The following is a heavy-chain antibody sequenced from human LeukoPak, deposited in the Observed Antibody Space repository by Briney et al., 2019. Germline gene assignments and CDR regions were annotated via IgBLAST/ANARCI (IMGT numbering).Heavy chain of an antibody. CDR3: AREDYGDYFKWDY. V-gene: IGHV1-69*01. J-gene: IGHJ4*02. CDR1: GGTFSSYA. D-gene: IGHD4-17*01. Sequence: SVKVSCKASGGTFSSYATSWVRQAPGQGLEWMGGIIPIFGTANYAQKFQGRVTITADESTSTAYMELSSLRSEDTAVYYCAREDYGDYFKWDYWGQGTLVTVSS. CDR2: IIPIFGTA.